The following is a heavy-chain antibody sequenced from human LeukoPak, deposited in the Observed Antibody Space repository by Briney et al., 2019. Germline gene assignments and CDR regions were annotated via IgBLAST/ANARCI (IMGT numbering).Heavy chain of an antibody. CDR3: ARDGCSGGSCYRGGFDP. D-gene: IGHD2-15*01. Sequence: SETLSLTCTVSGGSISSYYWSWIRQPPGKGLEWIGYIYYSGSTNYNPSLKSRVTISVDTSKNQFSLKLSSVTAADTAVYYCARDGCSGGSCYRGGFDPWGQGTLVTVSS. V-gene: IGHV4-59*01. J-gene: IGHJ5*02. CDR2: IYYSGST. CDR1: GGSISSYY.